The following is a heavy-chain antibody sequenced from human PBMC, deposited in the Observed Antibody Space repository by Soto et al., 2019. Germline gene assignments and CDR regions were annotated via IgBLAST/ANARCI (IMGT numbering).Heavy chain of an antibody. CDR2: IYHSGST. V-gene: IGHV4-4*02. Sequence: SETLSLTCAVSGGSISSSNWWSWVRQPPGKGLEWIGEIYHSGSTNYNPSLKSRVTISVDKSKNQFSLKLSSVTAADTAVYYCATFTFGGVIVNDAFDIWGQGTMVT. CDR3: ATFTFGGVIVNDAFDI. CDR1: GGSISSSNW. D-gene: IGHD3-16*02. J-gene: IGHJ3*02.